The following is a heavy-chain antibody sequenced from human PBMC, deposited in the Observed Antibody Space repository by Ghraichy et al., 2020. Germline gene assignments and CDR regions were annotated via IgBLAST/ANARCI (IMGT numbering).Heavy chain of an antibody. CDR3: ARGSVDSSGYPYYFDY. Sequence: QTLSLTCAVYGGSFSGFYWNWIRQPPGKGLEWIGEINHSGSTNYNPSLKSRVAISLDTSKNQFSLKLNSVTAADTAVYYCARGSVDSSGYPYYFDYWGQGTLVTVSS. J-gene: IGHJ4*02. V-gene: IGHV4-34*01. CDR1: GGSFSGFY. CDR2: INHSGST. D-gene: IGHD3-22*01.